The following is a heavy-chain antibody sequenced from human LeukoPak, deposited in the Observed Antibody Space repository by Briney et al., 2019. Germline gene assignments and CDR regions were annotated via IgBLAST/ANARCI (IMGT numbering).Heavy chain of an antibody. CDR3: ASVLSGSYGQMEY. CDR1: GGSLSSYY. CDR2: IYYSGST. D-gene: IGHD1-26*01. V-gene: IGHV4-59*08. Sequence: SQTLSLTCTVSGGSLSSYYWTWIRQSPGKGLEWIGYIYYSGSTDYNPSLKSRVTISIDTSKNQFSLKMSSVTAADTAVYYCASVLSGSYGQMEYWGQGTLVTVSS. J-gene: IGHJ4*02.